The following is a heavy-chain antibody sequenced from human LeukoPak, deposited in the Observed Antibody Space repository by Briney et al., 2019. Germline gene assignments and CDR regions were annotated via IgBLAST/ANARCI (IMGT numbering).Heavy chain of an antibody. V-gene: IGHV4-34*01. CDR2: INHSGST. D-gene: IGHD3-22*01. CDR3: ANLTPYYFDSSRYRRSPWFDP. Sequence: PSETLSLTCAVYGGSFSGYYWSWIRQPPGKGLEWIGEINHSGSTNYNPSLKSRVTISLDTTKNHSSLRLSSVCAAYAAMYYCANLTPYYFDSSRYRRSPWFDPWGQRTLVSVSS. J-gene: IGHJ5*02. CDR1: GGSFSGYY.